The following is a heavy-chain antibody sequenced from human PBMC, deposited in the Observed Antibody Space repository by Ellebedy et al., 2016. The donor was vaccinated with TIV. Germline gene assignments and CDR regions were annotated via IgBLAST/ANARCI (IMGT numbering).Heavy chain of an antibody. CDR1: GLTFSSHA. D-gene: IGHD1-20*01. CDR2: ITESGGNT. Sequence: PGGSLRLSCAASGLTFSSHAMSWVRQAPGKGLEWVSSITESGGNTNYADSVTGRFTISRDNSKDILFLQMNSLRAEDTAIYYCVRDHNCAFDYWGQGILVTVSS. CDR3: VRDHNCAFDY. V-gene: IGHV3-23*01. J-gene: IGHJ4*02.